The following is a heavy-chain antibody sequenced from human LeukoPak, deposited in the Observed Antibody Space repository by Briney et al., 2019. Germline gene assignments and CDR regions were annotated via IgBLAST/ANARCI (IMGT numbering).Heavy chain of an antibody. J-gene: IGHJ3*02. CDR3: ARHPHYYDILTGYYMDDAFDI. Sequence: SETLSLTCTVSGGSISSSSYYWGWIRQPPGKGLEWIGSIYYSGSTYYNPSLKSRVTISVDTSKNQFSLKLSSVTAADTAVYYCARHPHYYDILTGYYMDDAFDIWGQGTMVTVSS. V-gene: IGHV4-39*01. D-gene: IGHD3-9*01. CDR1: GGSISSSSYY. CDR2: IYYSGST.